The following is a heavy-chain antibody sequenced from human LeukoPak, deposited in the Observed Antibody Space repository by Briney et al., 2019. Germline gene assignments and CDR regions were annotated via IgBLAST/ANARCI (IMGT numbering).Heavy chain of an antibody. CDR1: GGSISSGDYY. D-gene: IGHD2-2*01. CDR2: IYYSGST. Sequence: TLSLTCTVSGGSISSGDYYWSWIRQPPGEGLEWIGYIYYSGSTYYNPSLKSRVTISVDTSKNQFSLKLISVTAADTAVYYCARDHCSSTSCPPDVWGKGTTVTVSS. CDR3: ARDHCSSTSCPPDV. J-gene: IGHJ6*04. V-gene: IGHV4-30-4*08.